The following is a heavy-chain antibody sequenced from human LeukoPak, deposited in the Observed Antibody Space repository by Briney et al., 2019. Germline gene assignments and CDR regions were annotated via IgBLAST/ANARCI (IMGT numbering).Heavy chain of an antibody. CDR1: GAYISNYH. CDR3: ARGDSGWYLGLGFDY. Sequence: SETLSLTCTVSGAYISNYHWSWIRQPAGKGLEWIGRIYNTGSTNYNPSLQRRVTMSADTSKNQVSLKLRSVIAADTAVYYCARGDSGWYLGLGFDYWGQGTLVTVSS. D-gene: IGHD6-19*01. CDR2: IYNTGST. J-gene: IGHJ4*02. V-gene: IGHV4-4*07.